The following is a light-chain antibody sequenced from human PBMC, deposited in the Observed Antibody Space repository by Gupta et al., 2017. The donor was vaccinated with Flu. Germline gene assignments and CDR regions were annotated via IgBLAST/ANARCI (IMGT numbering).Light chain of an antibody. Sequence: QSALTQPASVSGSPGQSITISCSGTSSDVGAFDLVSWYQQHPGQAPNLLIYEVSSRPAGVASRFSGSKSGNTASLTISGLQTDDEGDYYCGSDTTSSSLVFGGGTKVTVL. CDR3: GSDTTSSSLV. J-gene: IGLJ2*01. CDR1: SSDVGAFDL. V-gene: IGLV2-14*03. CDR2: EVS.